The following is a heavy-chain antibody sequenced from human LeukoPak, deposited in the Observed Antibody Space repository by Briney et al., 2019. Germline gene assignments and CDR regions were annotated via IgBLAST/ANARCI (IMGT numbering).Heavy chain of an antibody. CDR2: IRYDGSNK. J-gene: IGHJ4*02. CDR3: ARDYDFWSGYHLY. V-gene: IGHV3-30*02. CDR1: GFTFSSYG. Sequence: GGSLRLSCAASGFTFSSYGMHWVRQAPGKGLEWVAFIRYDGSNKYYADSVKGRFTISRDNSKNTLYLQMNSLRAEDTAVYYCARDYDFWSGYHLYWGQGTLVTVSS. D-gene: IGHD3-3*01.